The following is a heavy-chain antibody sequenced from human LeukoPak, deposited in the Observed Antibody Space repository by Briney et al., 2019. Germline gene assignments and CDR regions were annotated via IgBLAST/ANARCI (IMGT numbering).Heavy chain of an antibody. V-gene: IGHV1-46*01. D-gene: IGHD1-26*01. J-gene: IGHJ5*02. CDR2: INPSGGST. CDR3: ARDRIGGATFGWFDP. CDR1: GYTFTSYY. Sequence: ASVKVSCKASGYTFTSYYMHWVRQAPGQGLERMGVINPSGGSTSYAQKFQGRVTMTRDTSTSTVYMELSSLRSEDTAVYYCARDRIGGATFGWFDPWGQGTLVTVSS.